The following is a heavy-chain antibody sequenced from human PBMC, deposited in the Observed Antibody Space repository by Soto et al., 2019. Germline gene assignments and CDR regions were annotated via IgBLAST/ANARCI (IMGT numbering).Heavy chain of an antibody. Sequence: QVQLVQSGAEVKKPGASVKVSCKASGYTFTSYAMNWVRQAPGQRLEWMGWINAGNGNTKYSQKFQGRVTITRDTSASTAYMELSSLRSEDTAVYYCAGDSPPTDYWGQGTLVTVSS. CDR1: GYTFTSYA. CDR3: AGDSPPTDY. V-gene: IGHV1-3*01. CDR2: INAGNGNT. J-gene: IGHJ4*02.